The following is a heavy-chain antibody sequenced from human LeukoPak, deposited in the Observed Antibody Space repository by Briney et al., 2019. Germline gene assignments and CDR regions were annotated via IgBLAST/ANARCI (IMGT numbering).Heavy chain of an antibody. V-gene: IGHV3-48*03. CDR2: ISSGGSIK. J-gene: IGHJ4*02. CDR1: GFTFSNYD. D-gene: IGHD4-17*01. CDR3: ARVRPGFYFDY. Sequence: GGSLRLSCAASGFTFSNYDMNWVRQAPGKGLEWVSHISSGGSIKYYADSLKGRFTISRDNAKNSLYLQMNSLRAEDTAVYYCARVRPGFYFDYWGQGTLVTVSS.